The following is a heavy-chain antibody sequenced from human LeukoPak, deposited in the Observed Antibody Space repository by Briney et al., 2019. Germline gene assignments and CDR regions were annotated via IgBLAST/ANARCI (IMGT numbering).Heavy chain of an antibody. D-gene: IGHD3-22*01. CDR1: GYTFTGYY. CDR3: ARGRVRYYYDSSGSNAFDI. Sequence: ASVKVSCKAFGYTFTGYYMHWVRQAPGQGLEWMGWINPNSGGTNYAQKFQGRVTMTRDTSISTAYMELSRLRSDDTAVYYCARGRVRYYYDSSGSNAFDIWGQGTMVTVSS. CDR2: INPNSGGT. V-gene: IGHV1-2*02. J-gene: IGHJ3*02.